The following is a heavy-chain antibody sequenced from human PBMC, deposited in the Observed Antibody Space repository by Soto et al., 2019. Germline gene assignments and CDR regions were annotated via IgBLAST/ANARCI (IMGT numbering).Heavy chain of an antibody. CDR1: GYTFTSYG. V-gene: IGHV1-18*01. Sequence: ASVKLSCKASGYTFTSYGISWVRQAPGQGLEWMGWISAYNGNTNYAQKLQGRVTMTTDTSTSTAYMELSSLRSEDTAVYYCAREGPRSTFGTRRAYGMYGCAQGNKVPVSS. CDR2: ISAYNGNT. CDR3: AREGPRSTFGTRRAYGMYG. J-gene: IGHJ6*02. D-gene: IGHD3-3*01.